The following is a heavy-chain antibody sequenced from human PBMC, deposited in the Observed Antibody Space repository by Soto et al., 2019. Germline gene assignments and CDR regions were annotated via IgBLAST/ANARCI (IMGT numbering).Heavy chain of an antibody. CDR1: GFTFSSYA. Sequence: QVQLVESGGGVVQPGRSLRLSCAASGFTFSSYAMHWVRQAPGKGLEWVAVISYDGSNKYYADSVKGRFTISRDNSKNTLYLQMNSLRAEDTAVYSCARERVGPTSDAFDIWGQGTMVTVSS. CDR3: ARERVGPTSDAFDI. J-gene: IGHJ3*02. CDR2: ISYDGSNK. D-gene: IGHD3-16*01. V-gene: IGHV3-30-3*01.